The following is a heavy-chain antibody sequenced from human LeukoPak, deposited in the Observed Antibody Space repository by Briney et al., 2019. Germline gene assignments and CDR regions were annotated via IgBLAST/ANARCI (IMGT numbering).Heavy chain of an antibody. CDR1: GGSISSYY. D-gene: IGHD3-10*01. CDR2: IYYSGST. V-gene: IGHV4-59*01. J-gene: IGHJ5*02. CDR3: ARGSITMVRGRSKNWFDP. Sequence: SETLSLTCTVSGGSISSYYWSWIRQPPGKGLEWIGYIYYSGSTNYNPSLKRRVTISVDTSKNQFSLKLSSVTAADTAVYYCARGSITMVRGRSKNWFDPWGQGTLVTVSS.